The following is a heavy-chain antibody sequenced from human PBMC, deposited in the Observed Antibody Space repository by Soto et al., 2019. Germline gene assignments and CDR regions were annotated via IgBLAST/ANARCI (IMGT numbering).Heavy chain of an antibody. CDR1: GYTFTGYY. V-gene: IGHV1-2*04. CDR3: ARGSAYYDFWSGYYTGYYYYMDV. Sequence: GASVKVSCKASGYTFTGYYMHWVRQAPGQGLEWMGWINPNSGGTNYAQKFQGWVTMTRDTSISTAYMELSRLRSDDTAVYYCARGSAYYDFWSGYYTGYYYYMDVWGKGTTVTVSS. J-gene: IGHJ6*03. CDR2: INPNSGGT. D-gene: IGHD3-3*01.